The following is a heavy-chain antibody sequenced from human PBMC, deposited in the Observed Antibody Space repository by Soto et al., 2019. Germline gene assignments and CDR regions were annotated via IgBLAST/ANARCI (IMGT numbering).Heavy chain of an antibody. CDR2: INHSGST. CDR1: GGSFSDYY. Sequence: QVQLQQWGAGLLKPSETLSLTCAVYGGSFSDYYWTWIRQPPGKGLESIGEINHSGSTNYNPSLKRRVTISVDTSKNQFSLKLSSVTAADTAVYYCARGGEGVRGVRDYYYYGMDVWGQGTTVTVSS. J-gene: IGHJ6*02. CDR3: ARGGEGVRGVRDYYYYGMDV. D-gene: IGHD3-10*01. V-gene: IGHV4-34*01.